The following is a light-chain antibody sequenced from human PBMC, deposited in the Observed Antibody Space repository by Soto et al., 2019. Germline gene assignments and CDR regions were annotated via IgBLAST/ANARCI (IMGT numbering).Light chain of an antibody. V-gene: IGKV3-20*01. Sequence: EIVLTQSAGTLSLSLGERATLSCRASQSVAKNFLAWYQQTPGQAPRLLISDASRRATGTPDRFSGSGSGTDFTLTISRLEPEDFAVYYCQQYASSPITFGQGTRLEIK. CDR2: DAS. CDR3: QQYASSPIT. CDR1: QSVAKNF. J-gene: IGKJ5*01.